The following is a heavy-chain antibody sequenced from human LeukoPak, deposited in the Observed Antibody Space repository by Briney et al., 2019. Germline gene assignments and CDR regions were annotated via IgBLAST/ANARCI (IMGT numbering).Heavy chain of an antibody. V-gene: IGHV3-30-3*01. J-gene: IGHJ3*02. CDR2: ISYDGSNK. CDR3: ARDRGYGGNPLARTHAFDI. D-gene: IGHD4-23*01. CDR1: GFTFSSYW. Sequence: GGSLRLSCAASGFTFSSYWMSWVRQAPGKGLEWVAVISYDGSNKYYADSVKGRFTISRDNSKNTLYLQMNSLRAEDTAVYYCARDRGYGGNPLARTHAFDIWGQGTMVTVSS.